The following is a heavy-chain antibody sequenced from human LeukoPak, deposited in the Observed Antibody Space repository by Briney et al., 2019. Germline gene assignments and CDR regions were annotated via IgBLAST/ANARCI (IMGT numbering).Heavy chain of an antibody. CDR1: GFTFSSYA. J-gene: IGHJ4*02. CDR2: ISSDGSQK. CDR3: AKEMGPMVHGDY. Sequence: GRSERLSCAASGFTFSSYAMHWVRQAPCKGLEWVAIISSDGSQKFYADSVKGRFTISRDNSKNTLYLQMDSLRAEDTAVYYCAKEMGPMVHGDYCGQGTLFSASS. D-gene: IGHD2-8*01. V-gene: IGHV3-30*18.